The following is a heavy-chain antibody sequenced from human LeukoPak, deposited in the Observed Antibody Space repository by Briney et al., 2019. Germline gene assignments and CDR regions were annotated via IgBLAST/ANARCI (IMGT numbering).Heavy chain of an antibody. V-gene: IGHV1-46*01. CDR2: INPSGGST. D-gene: IGHD3-22*01. CDR3: ASSLVVNYDSSGYYGC. J-gene: IGHJ4*02. Sequence: ASVKVSCKASGYTFTSYYMHWVRQAPGQGLEWMGIINPSGGSTSYAQKFQGRVTMTRDMSTSTVYMELSSLRSEDTAVYYCASSLVVNYDSSGYYGCWGQGTLVTVSS. CDR1: GYTFTSYY.